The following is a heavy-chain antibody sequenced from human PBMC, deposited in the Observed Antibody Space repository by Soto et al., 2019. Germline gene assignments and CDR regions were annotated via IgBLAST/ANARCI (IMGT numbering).Heavy chain of an antibody. Sequence: KPSETLSLTCSVSGGSVSSGTSYWTWIRQPPGKGLEWIGYVYNSGSTTYNPSLKGRVTISVDTSKNQLSLKLSSATAADTAVYYCARSMYSTSAQLYYGMDVWGQGTTVTVSS. D-gene: IGHD6-6*01. CDR3: ARSMYSTSAQLYYGMDV. V-gene: IGHV4-61*01. J-gene: IGHJ6*02. CDR1: GGSVSSGTSY. CDR2: VYNSGST.